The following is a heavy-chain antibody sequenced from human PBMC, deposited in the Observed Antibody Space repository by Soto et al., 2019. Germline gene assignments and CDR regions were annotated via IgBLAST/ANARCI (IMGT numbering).Heavy chain of an antibody. D-gene: IGHD6-6*01. Sequence: EVQLVESGGGLVQPGGSLRLSCAASGFTFSSYSMNWVRQAPGKGLEWVSYISSSSTIYYADSVKGRFTISRDNAKNSLYLQMNSLRAEDTAVYYCAKSLGSSSYWGQGTLVTVSS. CDR2: ISSSSTI. V-gene: IGHV3-48*01. CDR3: AKSLGSSSY. CDR1: GFTFSSYS. J-gene: IGHJ4*02.